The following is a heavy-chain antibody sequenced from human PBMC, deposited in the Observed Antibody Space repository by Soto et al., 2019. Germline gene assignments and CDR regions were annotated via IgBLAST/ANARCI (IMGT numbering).Heavy chain of an antibody. CDR1: GYTFTTYD. CDR3: ASRAAESCKAPYY. V-gene: IGHV1-8*01. D-gene: IGHD6-13*01. CDR2: MNPNSGNT. Sequence: QVQLVQSGAEVKKPGASVKVSCKASGYTFTTYDIHWVRQATGQVLEWMGWMNPNSGNTGYAQKLQGRVTMTRNTAISTAYMELSSLRSEDTAVYYCASRAAESCKAPYYWGQGTLVTVSS. J-gene: IGHJ4*02.